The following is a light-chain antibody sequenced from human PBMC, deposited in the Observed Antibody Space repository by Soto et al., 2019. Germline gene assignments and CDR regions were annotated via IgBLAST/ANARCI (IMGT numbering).Light chain of an antibody. Sequence: EIVLTQSPATLSVSLGDSATLSCRSGQSVSLSLAWYQMRPGQTPRLLMYGASTRATDIPARFRGTGSGTDFTLTISSLQYEDFAVYFCQQYHIWHSWTFGQGTKVDIK. J-gene: IGKJ1*01. CDR1: QSVSLS. CDR2: GAS. V-gene: IGKV3-15*01. CDR3: QQYHIWHSWT.